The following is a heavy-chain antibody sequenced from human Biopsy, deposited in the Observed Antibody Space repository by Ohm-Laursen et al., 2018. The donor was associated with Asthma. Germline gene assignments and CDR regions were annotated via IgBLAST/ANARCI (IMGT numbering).Heavy chain of an antibody. D-gene: IGHD5-24*01. CDR2: IYSGDNT. CDR3: ARISRLGYNSLDYGMDV. CDR1: GFTFGGYA. J-gene: IGHJ6*02. V-gene: IGHV3-53*01. Sequence: SLRLSCAASGFTFGGYAMSWVRQAPGKGLEWVSLIYSGDNTYYADSVKGRFTISRDHSKLYLQMNNLRAEDTAVYHCARISRLGYNSLDYGMDVWGQGTTVTVSS.